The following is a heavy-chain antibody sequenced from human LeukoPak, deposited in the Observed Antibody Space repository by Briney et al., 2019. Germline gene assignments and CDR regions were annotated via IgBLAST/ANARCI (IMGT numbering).Heavy chain of an antibody. V-gene: IGHV4-30-4*01. CDR1: GGSISSGDYY. D-gene: IGHD2-2*01. CDR2: IYYSGST. Sequence: SETLSLTCTVSGGSISSGDYYWSWIRQPPGKGLEWIGYIYYSGSTNYNPSLKSRVTISVDTSKNQFSLKLSSVTAADTAVYYCARRMGYCSSTSCYHYYYYYMDVWGKGTTVTVSS. J-gene: IGHJ6*03. CDR3: ARRMGYCSSTSCYHYYYYYMDV.